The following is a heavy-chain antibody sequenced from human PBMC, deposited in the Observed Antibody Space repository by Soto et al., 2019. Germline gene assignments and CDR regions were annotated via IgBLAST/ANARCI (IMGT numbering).Heavy chain of an antibody. CDR2: IYYSGST. CDR1: GGSVSSGSYY. D-gene: IGHD3-22*01. Sequence: SETLSLTRTVSGGSVSSGSYYWSWIRQPPGKGLEWIGYIYYSGSTNYNPSLKSRVTISVDTSKNQFSLKLSSVTAADTAVYYCAREAGYYDRSGYNWFDPWGQGIQVTVSS. J-gene: IGHJ5*02. CDR3: AREAGYYDRSGYNWFDP. V-gene: IGHV4-61*01.